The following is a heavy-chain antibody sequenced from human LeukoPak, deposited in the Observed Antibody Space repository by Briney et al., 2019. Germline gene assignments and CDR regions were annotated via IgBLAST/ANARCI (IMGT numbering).Heavy chain of an antibody. J-gene: IGHJ4*02. Sequence: ASAKVSCKASGGTFSSYAISWVRQAPGQGLEWMGGIIPIFGTANYAQKFQGRVTITADKSTSTAYMELSSLRSEDTAVYYCARESVDKFGELLYFDYWGQGTPVTVSS. D-gene: IGHD3-10*01. CDR2: IIPIFGTA. CDR3: ARESVDKFGELLYFDY. V-gene: IGHV1-69*06. CDR1: GGTFSSYA.